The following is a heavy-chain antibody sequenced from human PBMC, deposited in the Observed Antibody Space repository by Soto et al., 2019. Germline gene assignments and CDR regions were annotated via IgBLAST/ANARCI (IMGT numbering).Heavy chain of an antibody. D-gene: IGHD6-19*01. Sequence: EAQLVESGGGLVQPGGSLRLSCSASGFNFNQYWMSWVRQAPGKGLEWVANVKQDGGEKNYVDSVRGRFTISRDNTNNSLYLQMDSLRVEDTALYYCASGGGWSFDHWGQGTLVTVSS. CDR1: GFNFNQYW. V-gene: IGHV3-7*01. CDR2: VKQDGGEK. J-gene: IGHJ4*02. CDR3: ASGGGWSFDH.